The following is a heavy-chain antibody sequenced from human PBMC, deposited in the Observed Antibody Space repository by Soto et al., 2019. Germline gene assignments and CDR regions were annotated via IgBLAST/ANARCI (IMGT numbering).Heavy chain of an antibody. V-gene: IGHV4-59*08. CDR3: ARHGPSSHWGGAYHSGMDV. J-gene: IGHJ6*02. Sequence: QVQLQESGPGLVKPSETLSLTCTVSGGSISSYYWSWIRQPPGKGLEWIGYIYYSGSTNYNPSLESQDNTSEGTAKNKFSLKPSTVTAADTAVYYCARHGPSSHWGGAYHSGMDVWGQGTTVTVSS. CDR1: GGSISSYY. D-gene: IGHD7-27*01. CDR2: IYYSGST.